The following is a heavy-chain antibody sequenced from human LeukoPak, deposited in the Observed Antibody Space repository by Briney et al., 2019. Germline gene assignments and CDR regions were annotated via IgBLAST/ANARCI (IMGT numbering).Heavy chain of an antibody. J-gene: IGHJ6*02. D-gene: IGHD3-3*01. V-gene: IGHV1-46*01. CDR3: ARDQGITIFGGINYYYYGMDV. Sequence: ASVKVSCKASGYTFTSYYMHWVRQAPGQGLEWMGIINPSGGSTSYAQKFQGRVTMTRDTSTSTVYMELSSLRSEDTAVYYCARDQGITIFGGINYYYYGMDVWGQGTTVTVSS. CDR1: GYTFTSYY. CDR2: INPSGGST.